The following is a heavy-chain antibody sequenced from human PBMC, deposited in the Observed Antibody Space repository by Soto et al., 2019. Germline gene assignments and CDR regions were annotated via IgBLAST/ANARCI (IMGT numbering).Heavy chain of an antibody. Sequence: ESGGGVVQPGRSLRLSCAASGFTFSRYGMHWVRQAPGKGLEWVAVIWCDGSNKFYADSVKGRFTISRDNSKNTVSLQMNSLRDEASAAYYCATTGPYWGQGTMVTVSS. CDR3: ATTGPY. V-gene: IGHV3-33*01. CDR1: GFTFSRYG. CDR2: IWCDGSNK. J-gene: IGHJ4*02.